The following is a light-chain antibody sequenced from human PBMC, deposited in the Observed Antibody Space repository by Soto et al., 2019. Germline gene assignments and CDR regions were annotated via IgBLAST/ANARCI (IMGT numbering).Light chain of an antibody. V-gene: IGKV3-11*01. CDR2: DAS. CDR3: QQRSNWPPYS. Sequence: EIVLTQSPATLSLSPGERATLSCRASQSVSSYLAWYQQKPGQAPRLLIYDASNRATGIPARFSGSGSGTDVTLPISSLEPEDFTLYYCQQRSNWPPYSFGQRNKLEIK. CDR1: QSVSSY. J-gene: IGKJ2*01.